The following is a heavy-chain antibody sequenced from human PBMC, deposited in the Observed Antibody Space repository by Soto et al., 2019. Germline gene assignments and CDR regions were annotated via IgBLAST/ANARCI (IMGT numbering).Heavy chain of an antibody. CDR3: ASGPNLYYFDF. Sequence: NPSETLSLTCTVSGGSISSGGYYWSWIRQHPEKGLEWIGNIHYSGSTYYSPSLKSRLIISVDTSKNQFSLNLISVTAGDTAVYFCASGPNLYYFDFWGPGTLVTVSS. J-gene: IGHJ4*02. CDR1: GGSISSGGYY. V-gene: IGHV4-31*03. D-gene: IGHD2-8*01. CDR2: IHYSGST.